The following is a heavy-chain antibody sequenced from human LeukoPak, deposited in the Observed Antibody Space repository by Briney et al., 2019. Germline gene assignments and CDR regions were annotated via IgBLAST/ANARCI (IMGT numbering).Heavy chain of an antibody. V-gene: IGHV3-74*01. CDR3: ARKQWSAPSPDS. D-gene: IGHD6-19*01. J-gene: IGHJ4*02. Sequence: GGSLRLSCVASGFTFNEYWMYWVRQAPGKGLVSVSRINSDGSIISYADSVKGRFTISRDNAESTLHLQMNSLRAEDTGVYYCARKQWSAPSPDSWGQGTLVTVSS. CDR2: INSDGSII. CDR1: GFTFNEYW.